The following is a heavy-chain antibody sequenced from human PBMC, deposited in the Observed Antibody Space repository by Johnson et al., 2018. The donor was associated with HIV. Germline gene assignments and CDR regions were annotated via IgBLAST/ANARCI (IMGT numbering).Heavy chain of an antibody. CDR2: ISYDGSNQ. V-gene: IGHV3-30*04. D-gene: IGHD4-23*01. CDR1: GFNFSSYA. Sequence: QEQLVESGGGVVQPGRSLRLSCAASGFNFSSYAMHWVRQAPGKGLAWVAVISYDGSNQYYADPVKGRFTISRDNSKNTMYLQMNSLRAEDTAVYYCASGEDYGGNYGSFDIWVQGTMVTVSS. J-gene: IGHJ3*02. CDR3: ASGEDYGGNYGSFDI.